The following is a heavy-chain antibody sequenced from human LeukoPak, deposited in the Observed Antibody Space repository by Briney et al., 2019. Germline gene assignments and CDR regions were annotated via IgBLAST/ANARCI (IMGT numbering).Heavy chain of an antibody. V-gene: IGHV1-8*01. D-gene: IGHD6-13*01. Sequence: ASVTVSCKASGYTFTSYDINWVRQATGQGLEWMGWMNPNSGNTGYAQKFQGRVTMTRNTSISTAYMELSSLRSEDTAVYYCARALRGRSSRYSMGYWGQGTLVTVSS. CDR2: MNPNSGNT. CDR1: GYTFTSYD. J-gene: IGHJ4*02. CDR3: ARALRGRSSRYSMGY.